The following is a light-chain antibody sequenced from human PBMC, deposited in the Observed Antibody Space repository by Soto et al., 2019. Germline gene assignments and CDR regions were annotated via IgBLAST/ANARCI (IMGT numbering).Light chain of an antibody. CDR1: QSVSSN. J-gene: IGKJ5*01. Sequence: ETVMTQSPATLSVSPGERATLSCRASQSVSSNLAWYQHKPGQAPRLLIYGASTRATGIPARFSGSGSGTEFTLTISSLQSEDFAVYYCKQYNNWPTFGQGTRLEIK. CDR2: GAS. CDR3: KQYNNWPT. V-gene: IGKV3-15*01.